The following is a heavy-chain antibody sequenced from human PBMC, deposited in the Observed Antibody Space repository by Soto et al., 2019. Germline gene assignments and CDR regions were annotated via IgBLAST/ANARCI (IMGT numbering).Heavy chain of an antibody. CDR3: ARDRGSYALDY. J-gene: IGHJ4*02. CDR2: ISAYNGNT. Sequence: QVQLVQSGAEVKKPGASVKVSCKASGYTFTSYGISWVRQAPGQGLEWMGWISAYNGNTNYAQKLQVRVTMNTDTSTSTAYMALRSRRSDDTAVYYCARDRGSYALDYWGQGTLVTVSS. CDR1: GYTFTSYG. D-gene: IGHD1-26*01. V-gene: IGHV1-18*01.